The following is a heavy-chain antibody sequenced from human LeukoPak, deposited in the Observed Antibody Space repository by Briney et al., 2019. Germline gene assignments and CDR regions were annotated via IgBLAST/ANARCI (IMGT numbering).Heavy chain of an antibody. CDR1: GYTFTGYY. J-gene: IGHJ4*02. D-gene: IGHD3-22*01. CDR2: IYYSGST. CDR3: ARGFYYYDSSGHFDY. Sequence: SCKASGYTFTGYYMHWIRQPPGKGLEWIGSIYYSGSTYYNPSLKSRVTISVDTSKNQFSLKLSSVTAADTAVYYCARGFYYYDSSGHFDYWGQGTLVTVSS. V-gene: IGHV4-38-2*02.